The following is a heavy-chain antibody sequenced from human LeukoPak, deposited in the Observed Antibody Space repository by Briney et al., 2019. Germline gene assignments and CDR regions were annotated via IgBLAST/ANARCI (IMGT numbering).Heavy chain of an antibody. D-gene: IGHD3-10*01. CDR1: GYTFTSYG. CDR3: ARDHMVRGVDYYGMDV. V-gene: IGHV1-18*04. CDR2: ISAYNGNT. J-gene: IGHJ6*04. Sequence: ASVKVSCKASGYTFTSYGISWVRQASGHALEWIGSISAYNGNTNYAQKLQGRVTMTTDTSTSTAYMELRSLRSDDTAVYYCARDHMVRGVDYYGMDVWGKGTTVTVSS.